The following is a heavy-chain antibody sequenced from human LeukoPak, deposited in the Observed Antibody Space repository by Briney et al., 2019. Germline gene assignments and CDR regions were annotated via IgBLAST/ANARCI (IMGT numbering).Heavy chain of an antibody. CDR1: GGSISSGGYS. J-gene: IGHJ4*02. D-gene: IGHD1-26*01. Sequence: SQTLSLTCVVSGGSISSGGYSWTWIRQPPGKGLEWIGHIYYSGNTYYNPSLKSRVTISVDTSKNQFSLKLSSVTAADTAVYYCARGGTGVGATTAYFDYWGQGTLVTVSS. V-gene: IGHV4-30-4*07. CDR3: ARGGTGVGATTAYFDY. CDR2: IYYSGNT.